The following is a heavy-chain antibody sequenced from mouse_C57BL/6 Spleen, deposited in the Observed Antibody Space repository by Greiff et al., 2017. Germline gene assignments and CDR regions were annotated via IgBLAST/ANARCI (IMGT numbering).Heavy chain of an antibody. CDR2: ISDGGSNT. V-gene: IGHV5-4*01. Sequence: EVKLVESGAGLVKPGASLKLSCAASGFTFSSYAMTWVRQTPGKRLEWVATISDGGSNTYYPDNVKGRFTMSRDKSKNTLYLQMSHLTSEDTAMYYCARDEYGSDWYFDVWGTGTTVTVSS. J-gene: IGHJ1*03. CDR1: GFTFSSYA. D-gene: IGHD1-1*02. CDR3: ARDEYGSDWYFDV.